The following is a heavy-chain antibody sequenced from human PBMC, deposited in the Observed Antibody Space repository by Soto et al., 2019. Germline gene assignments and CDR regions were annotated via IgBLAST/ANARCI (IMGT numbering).Heavy chain of an antibody. V-gene: IGHV3-30-3*01. J-gene: IGHJ4*02. Sequence: QVQLVESGGGVVQPGRSLRLSCAASGFTFSSYAMHWVRQAPGKGLEWVAVISYDGSNKYYADSVKGRFTISRDNSKNTLYLQMNSLRAEDTAVYYCASPNVIAAVAGHFDYWGQGTLVTVSS. CDR1: GFTFSSYA. CDR3: ASPNVIAAVAGHFDY. D-gene: IGHD6-19*01. CDR2: ISYDGSNK.